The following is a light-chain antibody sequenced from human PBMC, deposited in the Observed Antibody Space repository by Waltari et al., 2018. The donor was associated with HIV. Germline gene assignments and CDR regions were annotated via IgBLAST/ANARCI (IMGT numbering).Light chain of an antibody. V-gene: IGLV1-40*01. Sequence: QSVLTQPPSVSGAPGQRVTISCTGSSSNIGAGYDVHWFQQLPGTAPELLTYGNTHRPAWVPGRFSGSKSGTSASLAITGLQAEDEADYYCQSYDSGLSAYVFGTGTKVTVL. CDR3: QSYDSGLSAYV. CDR2: GNT. J-gene: IGLJ1*01. CDR1: SSNIGAGYD.